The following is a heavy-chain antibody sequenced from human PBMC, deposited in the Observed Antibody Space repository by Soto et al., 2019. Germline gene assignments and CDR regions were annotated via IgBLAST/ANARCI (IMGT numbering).Heavy chain of an antibody. CDR2: IYCNDGK. Sequence: QITLKESGPTLVKPTQTLTLTCTFSGFSLSTSGVGVGWIRQPPVKALEWLALIYCNDGKRYSPSLKSRLTITNDTTQNQVVPTRTNMDTVDTATYYCAHRPAAYGLYYYYGMDVWGQGTTVTVAS. D-gene: IGHD4-17*01. CDR1: GFSLSTSGVG. V-gene: IGHV2-5*01. CDR3: AHRPAAYGLYYYYGMDV. J-gene: IGHJ6*02.